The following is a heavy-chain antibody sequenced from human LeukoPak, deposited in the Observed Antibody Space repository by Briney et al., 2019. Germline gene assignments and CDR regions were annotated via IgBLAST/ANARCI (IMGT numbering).Heavy chain of an antibody. Sequence: GGSLRLSCAASGFTFSSYAMSWVRQAPGKGLEWVSAISGSGGSTNYADSVKGRFTISRDNSKNTLYLQMNSLRAEDTAVYYCAKDKRTITMIVVVGYFDYWGQGTLVTVSS. CDR1: GFTFSSYA. CDR3: AKDKRTITMIVVVGYFDY. CDR2: ISGSGGST. D-gene: IGHD3-22*01. V-gene: IGHV3-23*01. J-gene: IGHJ4*02.